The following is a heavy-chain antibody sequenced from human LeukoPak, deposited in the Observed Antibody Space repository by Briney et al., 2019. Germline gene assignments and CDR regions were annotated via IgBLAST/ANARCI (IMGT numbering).Heavy chain of an antibody. CDR3: AKQSSSTWFLDS. CDR1: GYTFTDYY. Sequence: ASVKVSCKASGYTFTDYYMHWVRQAPGQGLEWMGWINPNSGGTNYAQKFQGRVTMTRDASISTAYMELSRLRSDDTAVYYCAKQSSSTWFLDSWGQGTLVTVSS. J-gene: IGHJ4*02. D-gene: IGHD6-13*01. CDR2: INPNSGGT. V-gene: IGHV1-2*02.